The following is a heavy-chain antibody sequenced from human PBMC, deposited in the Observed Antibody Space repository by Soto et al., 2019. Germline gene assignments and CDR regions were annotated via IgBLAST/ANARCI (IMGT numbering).Heavy chain of an antibody. V-gene: IGHV2-5*02. D-gene: IGHD5-18*01. CDR1: GFSLSTSGVG. J-gene: IGHJ4*02. Sequence: SGPTLVNPTQTLTLTCTFSGFSLSTSGVGVGWIRQPPGKALEWLGIIYWDDDKRYRPSLKSRLTITKDTSKNQLVLTMTNMDPVDTATYYCAHLPWKQLWPRAPVVCWGQGTPVTGSS. CDR3: AHLPWKQLWPRAPVVC. CDR2: IYWDDDK.